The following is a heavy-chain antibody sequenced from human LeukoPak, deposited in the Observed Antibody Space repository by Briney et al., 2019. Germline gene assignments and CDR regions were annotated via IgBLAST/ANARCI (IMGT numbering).Heavy chain of an antibody. CDR1: GLTFSSYD. CDR2: ISNSGDNT. J-gene: IGHJ4*02. V-gene: IGHV3-23*01. Sequence: GGSLRLSCAASGLTFSSYDMSWVRQAPGKGLEWVSAISNSGDNTYYTDSVKGRFTISRDNSKNTLFLHMNSLRAEDTAVYSCAKGYYGSGSYGWFDYWGQGTLVTVSS. CDR3: AKGYYGSGSYGWFDY. D-gene: IGHD3-10*01.